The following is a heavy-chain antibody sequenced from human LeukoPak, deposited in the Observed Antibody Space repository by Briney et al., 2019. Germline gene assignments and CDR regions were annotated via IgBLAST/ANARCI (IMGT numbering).Heavy chain of an antibody. J-gene: IGHJ4*02. CDR3: ARGTYYYDSSGLPLGYFDY. CDR1: GYSISSGYY. V-gene: IGHV4-38-2*02. CDR2: IYHSGST. Sequence: SETLSLTCTVSGYSISSGYYWGWIRQPPGKGLEWIGSIYHSGSTDYNPSLKSRVTISVDTSKNQFSLKLSSVTAADTAVYYCARGTYYYDSSGLPLGYFDYWGQGTLVTVSS. D-gene: IGHD3-22*01.